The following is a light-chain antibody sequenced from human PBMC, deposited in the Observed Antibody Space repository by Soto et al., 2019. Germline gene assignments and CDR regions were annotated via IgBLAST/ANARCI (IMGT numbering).Light chain of an antibody. V-gene: IGKV1-5*01. J-gene: IGKJ1*01. Sequence: DIQVTQSPPTLSASVGGRVTITCRASQTISTWMAWYQQKPGKAPKLLVYDASTLQSGVASRFSGSGSGTEFTLIISGLQPDDSATYYCQQYTNTNNPWTFGQGTKVDIK. CDR3: QQYTNTNNPWT. CDR1: QTISTW. CDR2: DAS.